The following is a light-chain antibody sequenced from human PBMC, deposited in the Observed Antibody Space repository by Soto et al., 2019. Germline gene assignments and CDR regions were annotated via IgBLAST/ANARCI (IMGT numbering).Light chain of an antibody. CDR3: SSYTSSSTPYV. J-gene: IGLJ1*01. CDR1: SSDVGGYNY. CDR2: DVT. V-gene: IGLV2-14*01. Sequence: QSALTQPASMSGSPGQSITISCTGTSSDVGGYNYVSWYQQHPVKAPKLMIYDVTNRPSGVSDRFSGSKSDNTASLTISGLQAEDEADYYCSSYTSSSTPYVFGTGTKVTVL.